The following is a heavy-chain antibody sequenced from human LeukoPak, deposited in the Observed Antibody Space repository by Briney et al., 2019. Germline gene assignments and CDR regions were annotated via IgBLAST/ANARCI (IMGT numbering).Heavy chain of an antibody. Sequence: PSETLSLTCTVSGGSISSYYWSWIRQPPGKGLEWIGYICYSGSTNYNPSLKSRVTISVDTSKNQFSLKLSSVTAADTAVYYCASSLRFLEWYAFDIWGQGTMVTVSS. CDR1: GGSISSYY. D-gene: IGHD3-3*01. J-gene: IGHJ3*02. CDR2: ICYSGST. V-gene: IGHV4-59*01. CDR3: ASSLRFLEWYAFDI.